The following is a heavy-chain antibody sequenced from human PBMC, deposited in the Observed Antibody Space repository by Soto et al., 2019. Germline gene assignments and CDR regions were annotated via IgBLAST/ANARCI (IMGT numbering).Heavy chain of an antibody. V-gene: IGHV3-30-3*01. CDR2: ISYDGSNK. D-gene: IGHD4-17*01. CDR3: ARDNTRATVTIDAFDI. CDR1: GLTFSSYA. Sequence: PVGSVRLSCAASGLTFSSYAMHLVRQAPGKGLEWVAVISYDGSNKYYADSVKGRFTISRENSKNTLYLQMNSLRAEDTAVYYCARDNTRATVTIDAFDIWGQGTMVTVSS. J-gene: IGHJ3*02.